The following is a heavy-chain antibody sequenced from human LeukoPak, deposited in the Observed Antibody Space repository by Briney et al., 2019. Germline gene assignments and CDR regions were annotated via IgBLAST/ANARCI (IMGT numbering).Heavy chain of an antibody. CDR1: GGTFSSYA. V-gene: IGHV1-69*05. D-gene: IGHD3-10*01. CDR3: ARDPLWFGETYFDY. J-gene: IGHJ4*02. Sequence: SVKVSCKASGGTFSSYAISWVRQAPGQGLEWMGRVIPIFGTANYAQKFQGRVTITTDESTSTAYMELSSLRSEDTAVYYCARDPLWFGETYFDYWGQGTLVTVSS. CDR2: VIPIFGTA.